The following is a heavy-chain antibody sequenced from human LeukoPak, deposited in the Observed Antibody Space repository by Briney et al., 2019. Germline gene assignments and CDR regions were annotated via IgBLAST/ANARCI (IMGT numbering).Heavy chain of an antibody. CDR1: GLSVSSNY. J-gene: IGHJ6*02. CDR2: IYSGDST. D-gene: IGHD2-15*01. V-gene: IGHV3-53*01. CDR3: ARVGYCSGGSCYSGHHYGMDV. Sequence: GGSLRLSCAASGLSVSSNYMSWVRQAPEKGLEWVSLIYSGDSTDYADSVKGRFTISRDNSKNTVYLQMNSLRAEDTAVYYCARVGYCSGGSCYSGHHYGMDVWGQGTTVTVSS.